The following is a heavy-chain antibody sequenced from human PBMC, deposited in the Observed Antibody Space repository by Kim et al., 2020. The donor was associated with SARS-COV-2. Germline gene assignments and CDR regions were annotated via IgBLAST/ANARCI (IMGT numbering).Heavy chain of an antibody. CDR2: IYSGGST. CDR3: ARGEGYCSSTSCRYYGMDV. J-gene: IGHJ6*02. D-gene: IGHD2-2*01. V-gene: IGHV3-53*01. Sequence: GGSLRLSCAASGFTVSSNYMSWVRQAPGKGLEWVSVIYSGGSTYYADSVKGRFTISRDNSKNTLYLQMNSLRAEDTAVYYCARGEGYCSSTSCRYYGMDVWGQGTTVTVSS. CDR1: GFTVSSNY.